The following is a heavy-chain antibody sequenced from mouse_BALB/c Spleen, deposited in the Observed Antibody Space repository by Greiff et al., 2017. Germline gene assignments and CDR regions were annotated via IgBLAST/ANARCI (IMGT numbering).Heavy chain of an antibody. CDR2: IRSKSNNYAT. CDR1: GFTFNTYA. D-gene: IGHD1-1*01. V-gene: IGHV10-1*02. CDR3: VRPVFYYYGSSLYAMDY. J-gene: IGHJ4*01. Sequence: EVQGVESGGGLVQPKGSLKLSCAASGFTFNTYAMNWVRQAPGKGLEWVARIRSKSNNYATYYADSVKDRFTISRDDSQSMLYLQMNNLKTEDTAMYYCVRPVFYYYGSSLYAMDYWGQGTSVTVSS.